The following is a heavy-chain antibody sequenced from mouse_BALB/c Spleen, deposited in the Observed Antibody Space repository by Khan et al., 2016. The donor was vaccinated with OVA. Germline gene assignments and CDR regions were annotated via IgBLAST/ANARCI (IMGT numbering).Heavy chain of an antibody. Sequence: QVQLKQSGAALAKPGASVKMSCKASGYTFSTYWMHWVKQRPGQGLEWIGYINPTSGYTVYNEKFKDKATLSADKSSSTAYMQLSRLTSEDSAVYYCTRDRIDYWGQGTTLTVSS. J-gene: IGHJ2*01. CDR2: INPTSGYT. CDR1: GYTFSTYW. CDR3: TRDRIDY. V-gene: IGHV1-7*01.